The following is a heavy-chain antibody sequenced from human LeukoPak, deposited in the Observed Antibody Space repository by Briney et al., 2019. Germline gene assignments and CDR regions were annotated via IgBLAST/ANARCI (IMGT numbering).Heavy chain of an antibody. CDR3: ATYIGAIGY. CDR1: GFTFNNYV. V-gene: IGHV3-23*01. CDR2: VSGSGDST. D-gene: IGHD1-26*01. Sequence: PGGSLILSCAASGFTFNNYVMSWVRRAPGEGLEWVSFVSGSGDSTYYADSVKGRVTISRDNTKNTLYLQMNSLRVDDTAVYYCATYIGAIGYWGQGTLVTVSS. J-gene: IGHJ4*02.